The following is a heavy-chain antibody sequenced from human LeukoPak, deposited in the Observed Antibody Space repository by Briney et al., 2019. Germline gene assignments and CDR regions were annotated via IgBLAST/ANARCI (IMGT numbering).Heavy chain of an antibody. CDR1: GFTVSSNY. J-gene: IGHJ4*01. CDR2: IYSGGST. D-gene: IGHD5-18*01. Sequence: GGSLRLSCAASGFTVSSNYMSWVRQAPGKGLEWVSVIYSGGSTYYADSVKGRFTISRDNSKNTLYLQMNSLRAEDTAVYYCARGGSGYTYGRGSYFDYWGHGILVTVSS. V-gene: IGHV3-53*01. CDR3: ARGGSGYTYGRGSYFDY.